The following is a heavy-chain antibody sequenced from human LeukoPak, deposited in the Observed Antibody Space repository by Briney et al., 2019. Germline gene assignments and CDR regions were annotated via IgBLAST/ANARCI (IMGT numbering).Heavy chain of an antibody. V-gene: IGHV4-39*01. J-gene: IGHJ4*02. Sequence: SETLSLTCTFSGGSISSNTYYWAWIRQPPGKGLEWIGTISYSGSSYYNPSLNSRVTISVDTSKNQFFLNLTSVTATDPALYYCARHGYYYSSGPLFDSWGQGTLVTVSS. D-gene: IGHD3-10*01. CDR1: GGSISSNTYY. CDR2: ISYSGSS. CDR3: ARHGYYYSSGPLFDS.